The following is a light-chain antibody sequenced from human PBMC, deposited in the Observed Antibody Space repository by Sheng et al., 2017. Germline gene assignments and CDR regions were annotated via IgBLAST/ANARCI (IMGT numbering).Light chain of an antibody. CDR2: GAS. CDR3: QHYKSWPLT. J-gene: IGKJ4*01. Sequence: EIVMTQSPATLSVSPGERATLSCRASQFVSSGFFDWYQQKPGQAPRLLIYGASSRATGVPARFIGSGSGTEFTLNISSLQSEDFAVYYCQHYKSWPLTFGGGTKVDIK. CDR1: QFVSSG. V-gene: IGKV3-15*01.